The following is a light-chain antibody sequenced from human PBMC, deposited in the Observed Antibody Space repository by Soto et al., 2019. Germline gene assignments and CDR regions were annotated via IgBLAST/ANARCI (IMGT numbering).Light chain of an antibody. CDR2: WAS. J-gene: IGKJ2*01. CDR3: QQYYSIPYT. V-gene: IGKV4-1*01. Sequence: IVMTQSPDSLAVSLGERATINCKSSQSVLNKSNNRNSLAWYQQKPGQPPKLLIYWASTRESGVPDRFSGSGSGPDFTLTISSLQAEDVAVYYCQQYYSIPYTCGQGTKLEIK. CDR1: QSVLNKSNNRNS.